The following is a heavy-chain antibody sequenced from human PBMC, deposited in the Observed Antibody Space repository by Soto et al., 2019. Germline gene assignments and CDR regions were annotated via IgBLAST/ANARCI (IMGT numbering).Heavy chain of an antibody. Sequence: QVQLQESGPGLVKPSETLSLTCTVSGGSIISYYWSWIRQPPGKGLEWIGYIYYSGSTNYNPSLTSRVTISAATYQTQFSLKLNSMTAADTAVYYCARHNYGSWSTYFDYWGQGTLVTVSS. CDR3: ARHNYGSWSTYFDY. CDR2: IYYSGST. V-gene: IGHV4-59*08. J-gene: IGHJ4*02. CDR1: GGSIISYY. D-gene: IGHD3-10*01.